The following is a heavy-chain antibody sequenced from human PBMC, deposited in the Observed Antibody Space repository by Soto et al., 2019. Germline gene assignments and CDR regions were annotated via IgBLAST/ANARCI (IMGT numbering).Heavy chain of an antibody. CDR2: ISYDGSNK. D-gene: IGHD3-10*01. CDR3: AKDQLRGVRGVITYYYGMDV. J-gene: IGHJ6*02. V-gene: IGHV3-30*18. Sequence: QVQLVESGGGVVQPGRSLRLSCAASGFTFSSYGMHWVRQAPGKGLEWVAVISYDGSNKYYADSVTGRFTISRDNSKNTLYLQMNSLRAEDTAVYYCAKDQLRGVRGVITYYYGMDVWGQGTTVTVS. CDR1: GFTFSSYG.